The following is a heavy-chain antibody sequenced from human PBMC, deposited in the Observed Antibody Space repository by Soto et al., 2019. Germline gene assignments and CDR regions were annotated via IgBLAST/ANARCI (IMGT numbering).Heavy chain of an antibody. Sequence: SETLSLTCAVYGGSFSGYYCSWTRQPPGKGLEWIGEINHSGSTNYNPSLKSRVTISVDTSKNQFSLKLSSVTAADTAVYYCANRGPFAITIFGVVIIHRYYYYYMDVWGKGTTVTVSS. CDR2: INHSGST. CDR3: ANRGPFAITIFGVVIIHRYYYYYMDV. J-gene: IGHJ6*03. CDR1: GGSFSGYY. V-gene: IGHV4-34*01. D-gene: IGHD3-3*01.